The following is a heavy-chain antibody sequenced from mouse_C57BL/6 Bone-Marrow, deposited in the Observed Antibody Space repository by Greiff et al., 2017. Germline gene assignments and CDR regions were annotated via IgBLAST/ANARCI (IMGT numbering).Heavy chain of an antibody. CDR2: IDPSDSYT. CDR3: AREEIYYGNHGSYYYAMDY. V-gene: IGHV1-50*01. CDR1: GYTFTSYW. J-gene: IGHJ4*01. Sequence: QVQLQQPGAELVKPGASVKLSCKASGYTFTSYWMQWVKQRPGQGLEWIGEIDPSDSYTNYNQKFKGKATLPVDTSSSTAYMQLSSLTSEDSAVYYCAREEIYYGNHGSYYYAMDYWGQGTSVTVSS. D-gene: IGHD2-1*01.